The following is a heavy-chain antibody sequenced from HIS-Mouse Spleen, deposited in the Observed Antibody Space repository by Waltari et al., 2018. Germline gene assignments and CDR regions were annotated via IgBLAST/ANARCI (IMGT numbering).Heavy chain of an antibody. V-gene: IGHV3-33*06. CDR1: GFTFSSYG. D-gene: IGHD2-15*01. J-gene: IGHJ4*02. Sequence: QVQLVESGGGVVQPGRSLRLSCAASGFTFSSYGMHWVRQAPGKGLEWWAIIWYDGSNKYYADSVKGRFTISRDNSKNTLYLQMNSLRAEDTAVYYCAKGGGYCSGGSCYYFDYWGQGTLVTVSS. CDR3: AKGGGYCSGGSCYYFDY. CDR2: IWYDGSNK.